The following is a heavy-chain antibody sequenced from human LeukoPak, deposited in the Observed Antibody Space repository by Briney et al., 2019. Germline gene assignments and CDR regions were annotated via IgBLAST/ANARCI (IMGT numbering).Heavy chain of an antibody. CDR3: ARGVCSTSCYTSWFDP. D-gene: IGHD2-2*02. J-gene: IGHJ5*02. V-gene: IGHV1-18*01. Sequence: GASVKVSCKASGYTFTSYGISWVRQAPGQGLEWMGWISAYNGNTNYAQKLQGRVTMTTDTSTSTAYMELRSLRSDDTAVYYCARGVCSTSCYTSWFDPWGQGTLVTVSS. CDR2: ISAYNGNT. CDR1: GYTFTSYG.